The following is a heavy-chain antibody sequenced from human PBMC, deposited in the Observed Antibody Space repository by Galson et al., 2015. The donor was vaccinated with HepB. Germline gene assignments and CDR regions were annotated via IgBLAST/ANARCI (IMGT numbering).Heavy chain of an antibody. CDR1: GGSISGYY. D-gene: IGHD6-13*01. CDR2: IHTSGST. Sequence: SETLSLTCTVSGGSISGYYWSWIRQPAGKGLEWIGRIHTSGSTNYNPSLKSRVTMSVDTSKNQFSLRLSSVTAADTAIYFCARGSFLSAAGTVYGASDYDYWGQGTLVTVSS. CDR3: ARGSFLSAAGTVYGASDYDY. V-gene: IGHV4-4*07. J-gene: IGHJ4*02.